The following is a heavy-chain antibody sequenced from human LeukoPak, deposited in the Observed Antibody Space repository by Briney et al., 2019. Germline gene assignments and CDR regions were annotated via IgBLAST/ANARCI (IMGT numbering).Heavy chain of an antibody. CDR1: GPSITSGGYF. V-gene: IGHV4-31*03. Sequence: SETLSLTCTLSGPSITSGGYFWSWVRQHPGKILELIGYIHYSGSTSYNPSIKSRITISAETSKNKFSLKLSSVTAADTAVYYCRGDGDTGAYWYFDLWGRGTLVTVSS. J-gene: IGHJ2*01. CDR3: RGDGDTGAYWYFDL. CDR2: IHYSGST. D-gene: IGHD4-17*01.